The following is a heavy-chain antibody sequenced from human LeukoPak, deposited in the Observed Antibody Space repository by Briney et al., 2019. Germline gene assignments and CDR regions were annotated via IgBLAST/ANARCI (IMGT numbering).Heavy chain of an antibody. D-gene: IGHD1-26*01. J-gene: IGHJ3*02. CDR3: ARKGGWWEHTTGGAFDI. Sequence: ASVKVSCKASGYTFTSYDINWVRQATGQGLEWMGWMNPNSGNTGYAQKFQGRVTMTRNTSISTAYMELSSLRSEDTAVYYCARKGGWWEHTTGGAFDIWGQGTMVTVSS. CDR2: MNPNSGNT. CDR1: GYTFTSYD. V-gene: IGHV1-8*01.